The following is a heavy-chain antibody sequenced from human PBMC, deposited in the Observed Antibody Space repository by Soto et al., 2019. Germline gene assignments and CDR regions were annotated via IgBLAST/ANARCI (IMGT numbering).Heavy chain of an antibody. CDR1: GFTFSSYG. D-gene: IGHD6-19*01. V-gene: IGHV3-33*01. CDR3: ARERFSSGWPEIRGGFDP. J-gene: IGHJ5*02. Sequence: PGGSLRLSCAASGFTFSSYGMHWVRQAPGKGLEWVAVIWYDGSNKYYADSVKGRFTISRDNSKNTFYLQMNSLRAEDTALYYCARERFSSGWPEIRGGFDPWGQGTLVTVSS. CDR2: IWYDGSNK.